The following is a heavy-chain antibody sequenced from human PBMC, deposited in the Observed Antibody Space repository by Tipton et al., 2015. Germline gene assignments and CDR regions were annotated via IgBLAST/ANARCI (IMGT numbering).Heavy chain of an antibody. D-gene: IGHD3-22*01. Sequence: TLSLTCTVSGGSVSSGSFYWSWIRQPPGKGLECIGYIHNSGNTDYNPSLKSRVTMSVDMSKNGFSLKLTSVTAADTALYYCARVGRYFDSPGYSHWFDPWGQGTLVSVSS. CDR1: GGSVSSGSFY. J-gene: IGHJ5*02. V-gene: IGHV4-61*01. CDR2: IHNSGNT. CDR3: ARVGRYFDSPGYSHWFDP.